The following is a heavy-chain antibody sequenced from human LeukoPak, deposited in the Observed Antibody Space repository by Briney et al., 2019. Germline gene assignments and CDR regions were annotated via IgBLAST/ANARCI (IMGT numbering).Heavy chain of an antibody. CDR1: GYSFRGYG. Sequence: ASVKVSCKASGYSFRGYGISWVRQAPGQGLEWMGWISAYNDKTIYAKKFQGRLALTTDTSTTSVHMELMTLNSDDPAVYYCARWQWVSQNYYYMDVLGNGTTVSVSS. D-gene: IGHD6-19*01. J-gene: IGHJ6*03. CDR2: ISAYNDKT. V-gene: IGHV1-18*01. CDR3: ARWQWVSQNYYYMDV.